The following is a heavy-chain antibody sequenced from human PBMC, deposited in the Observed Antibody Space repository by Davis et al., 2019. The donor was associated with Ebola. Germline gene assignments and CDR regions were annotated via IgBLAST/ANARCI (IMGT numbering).Heavy chain of an antibody. J-gene: IGHJ6*02. CDR3: AKPDRIVVVPAAIRYYGMDV. V-gene: IGHV3-23*01. Sequence: GESLKISCTASGFNFGEYALSWVRQAPGKGLEWVSAISGGGASTYYADSVKGRFTISRDNSKNTLYLQMNSLRAEDTAVYYCAKPDRIVVVPAAIRYYGMDVWGQGTTVTVSS. CDR1: GFNFGEYA. D-gene: IGHD2-2*02. CDR2: ISGGGAST.